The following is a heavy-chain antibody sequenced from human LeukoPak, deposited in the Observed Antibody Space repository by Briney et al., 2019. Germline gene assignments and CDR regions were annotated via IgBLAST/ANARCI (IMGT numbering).Heavy chain of an antibody. CDR2: IYYSGST. CDR1: GGSISSSSYY. CDR3: ARAHAGVPSRRAHFDY. J-gene: IGHJ4*02. Sequence: PSETLSLTCTVAGGSISSSSYYWGWIRQPPGKGLEWIGSIYYSGSTYYNPSLKSRVTISVDTSKNQFSLKLSSVTAADTAVYYCARAHAGVPSRRAHFDYWGQGTLVPVSS. V-gene: IGHV4-39*07. D-gene: IGHD3-3*01.